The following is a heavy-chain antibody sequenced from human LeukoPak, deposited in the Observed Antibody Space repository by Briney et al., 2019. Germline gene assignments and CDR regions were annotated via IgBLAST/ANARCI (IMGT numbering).Heavy chain of an antibody. CDR1: GFTFSSYA. CDR3: ARVSTGYFDY. CDR2: VSGSGGST. J-gene: IGHJ4*02. V-gene: IGHV3-23*01. Sequence: WGSLRLTCAASGFTFSSYAMSWVRQAPGKGLEWVSAVSGSGGSTYYADSVKGRFTISRDNSKNTLYLQMNSLRAEDTAVYHCARVSTGYFDYWGQGTLVTVSS.